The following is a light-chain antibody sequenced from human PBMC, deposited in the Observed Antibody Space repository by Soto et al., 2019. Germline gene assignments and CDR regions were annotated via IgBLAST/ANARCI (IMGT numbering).Light chain of an antibody. CDR1: QAIIND. V-gene: IGKV1-17*01. CDR2: AAS. J-gene: IGKJ1*01. Sequence: EIQMTQSPSSLSASVGDRITITCRASQAIINDLAWFQQTPGKAPKRLIYAASSLQSGVLSRFSGSGSGTDFTLTISSLQPEDFATYYCLQLRSYPWTFGQGSKVDIK. CDR3: LQLRSYPWT.